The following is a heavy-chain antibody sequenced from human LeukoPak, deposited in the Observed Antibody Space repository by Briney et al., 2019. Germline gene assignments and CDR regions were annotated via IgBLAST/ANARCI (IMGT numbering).Heavy chain of an antibody. CDR2: INSDGSST. Sequence: QAGGSLRLSCAAPGFTFSSYWMSWVRQAPGKGLVWVSRINSDGSSTSYADSVKGRFTISRDNAKNTLYLQMNSLRAEDTAVYYCAREEASSSSPPPYYYYGMDVWGQGTTVTVSS. V-gene: IGHV3-74*01. CDR1: GFTFSSYW. J-gene: IGHJ6*02. CDR3: AREEASSSSPPPYYYYGMDV. D-gene: IGHD6-6*01.